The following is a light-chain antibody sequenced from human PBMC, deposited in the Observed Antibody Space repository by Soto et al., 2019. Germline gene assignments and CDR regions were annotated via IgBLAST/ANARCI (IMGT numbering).Light chain of an antibody. V-gene: IGKV3-11*01. J-gene: IGKJ3*01. CDR1: QSVSSY. Sequence: EIVLTQSPATLSLSPGERATLSCRASQSVSSYLAWYQQKPGQAPRLLIYDASNRATGIPARFSGSGSGTDFTLTSSSIEPEDFAFYYYQQRINWPFTFGPGTKVDIK. CDR3: QQRINWPFT. CDR2: DAS.